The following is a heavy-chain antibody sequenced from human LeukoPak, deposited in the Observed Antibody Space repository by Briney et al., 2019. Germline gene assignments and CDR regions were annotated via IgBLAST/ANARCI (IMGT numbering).Heavy chain of an antibody. V-gene: IGHV4-59*01. CDR2: IYYSGST. CDR1: GGSISSYY. Sequence: SETLSLTCTVSGGSISSYYWSWIRQPPGKGLEWIGYIYYSGSTNYNPSLKSRVTISVDTSKNQFSLKLSSVTAADTAVYYRASAGVYYGSGSYYLFLDYWGQGTLVTVSS. CDR3: ASAGVYYGSGSYYLFLDY. J-gene: IGHJ4*02. D-gene: IGHD3-10*01.